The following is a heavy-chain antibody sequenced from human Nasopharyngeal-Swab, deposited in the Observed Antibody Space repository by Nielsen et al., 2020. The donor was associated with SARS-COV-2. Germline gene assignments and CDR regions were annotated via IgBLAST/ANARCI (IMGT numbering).Heavy chain of an antibody. CDR2: IYPGDSDT. J-gene: IGHJ4*02. D-gene: IGHD4-17*01. CDR3: ASRGSYGDYAFDY. Sequence: KVSCKGSGYSFTSYWIGWVRQMLGKGLEWMGIIYPGDSDTRYSPSFQGQVTISADKSISTAYLQWSSLKASDTAMYYCASRGSYGDYAFDYWGQGTLVTVSS. CDR1: GYSFTSYW. V-gene: IGHV5-51*01.